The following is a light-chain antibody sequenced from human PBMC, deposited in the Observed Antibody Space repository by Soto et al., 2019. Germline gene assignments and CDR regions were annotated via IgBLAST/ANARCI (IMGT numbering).Light chain of an antibody. J-gene: IGKJ2*01. CDR3: QQSYSTPGT. Sequence: QVAQSSISLSSSCRGQGHLTCRASQNISSRLNWYQPKPGKAPKLLIYAASSLQSGVPSRFSGSGSGTDFTLTISSLQPEDFATYYCQQSYSTPGTFGQGTKLEIK. V-gene: IGKV1-39*01. CDR1: QNISSR. CDR2: AAS.